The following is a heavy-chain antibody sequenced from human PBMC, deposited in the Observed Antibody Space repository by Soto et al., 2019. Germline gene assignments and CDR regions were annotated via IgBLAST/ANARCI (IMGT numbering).Heavy chain of an antibody. CDR3: AKDSWELLLGSYFDY. CDR1: GFTFSSYG. Sequence: PGGSLRLSCAASGFTFSSYGMHWVRQAPGKGLEWVAVISYDGSNKYYADSVKGRFTISRDNSKNTLYLQMNSLRAEDTAVYYCAKDSWELLLGSYFDYWGQGTLVTVSS. D-gene: IGHD1-26*01. J-gene: IGHJ4*02. V-gene: IGHV3-30*18. CDR2: ISYDGSNK.